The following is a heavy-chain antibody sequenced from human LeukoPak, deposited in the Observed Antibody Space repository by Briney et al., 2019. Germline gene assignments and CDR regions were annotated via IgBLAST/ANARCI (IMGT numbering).Heavy chain of an antibody. CDR2: INHSGTT. J-gene: IGHJ4*02. Sequence: SETLSLTCAVYGETFSGHYWTWIRQPPGKGLEWIGEINHSGTTNYNPSLKSRVTLSVDTSKNQFSLKLSSVTAADTAVYYCARARGEVAIDYWGQGNLVTVSS. CDR1: GETFSGHY. V-gene: IGHV4-34*01. D-gene: IGHD5-12*01. CDR3: ARARGEVAIDY.